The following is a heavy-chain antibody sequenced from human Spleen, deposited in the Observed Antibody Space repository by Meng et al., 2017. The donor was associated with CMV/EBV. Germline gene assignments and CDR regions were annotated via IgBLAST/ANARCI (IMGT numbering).Heavy chain of an antibody. CDR1: GFTFSSYA. CDR2: IRYDGSNK. CDR3: ARGRELLPSY. D-gene: IGHD1-26*01. V-gene: IGHV3-30*04. Sequence: LSCAASGFTFSSYAMHWVRQAPGKGVEWVAVIRYDGSNKYCADSVKGRLTISRDNSKNTLYLQMNSLRAEDTAVYYCARGRELLPSYWGQGTLVTVSS. J-gene: IGHJ4*02.